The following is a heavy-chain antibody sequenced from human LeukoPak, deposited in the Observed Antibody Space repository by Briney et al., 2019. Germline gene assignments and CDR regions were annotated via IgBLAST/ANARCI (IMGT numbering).Heavy chain of an antibody. V-gene: IGHV4-39*07. Sequence: SETLSLTCTVSGGSISSYYWGWIRQPPGKGLEWIGSIYYSGSTYYNPSLKSRVTISVDTSKNQFSLKLSSVTAADTAVYYCARVGAAMVRGFWSGFDPWGQGTLVTVSS. J-gene: IGHJ5*02. CDR2: IYYSGST. CDR3: ARVGAAMVRGFWSGFDP. CDR1: GGSISSYY. D-gene: IGHD3-10*01.